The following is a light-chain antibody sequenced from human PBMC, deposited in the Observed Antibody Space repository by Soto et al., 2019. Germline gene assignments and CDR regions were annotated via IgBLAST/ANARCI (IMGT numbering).Light chain of an antibody. CDR3: QQRNNWPRST. V-gene: IGKV3-11*01. J-gene: IGKJ5*01. CDR2: DAS. CDR1: QSVWTY. Sequence: EIVLTQSPSTLSLYPGERATLSCRASQSVWTYLAWCQQKRGQAPRLLMYDASNRASGVPARFSGSGSGTDFTLTISSLEPEDFAVYYCQQRNNWPRSTFGQGTRLEIK.